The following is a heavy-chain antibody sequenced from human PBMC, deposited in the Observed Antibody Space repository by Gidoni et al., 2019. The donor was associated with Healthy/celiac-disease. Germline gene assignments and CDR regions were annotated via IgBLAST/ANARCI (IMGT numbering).Heavy chain of an antibody. CDR3: ARDGYDFWSGYWGKNYYGMDV. D-gene: IGHD3-3*01. CDR2: ISSSSSYI. CDR1: GFTFSSYS. V-gene: IGHV3-21*01. J-gene: IGHJ6*02. Sequence: EVQLVESGGGLVKPGGSLRLSCAASGFTFSSYSMNWARQAPGKGLEWVSSISSSSSYIYYADSVKGRFTISRDNAKNSLYLQMNSLRAEDTAVYYCARDGYDFWSGYWGKNYYGMDVWGQGTTVTVSS.